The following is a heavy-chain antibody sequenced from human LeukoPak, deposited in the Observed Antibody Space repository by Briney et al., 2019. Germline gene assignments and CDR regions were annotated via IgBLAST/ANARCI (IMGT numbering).Heavy chain of an antibody. V-gene: IGHV3-48*01. CDR3: ARVVTDYMDV. CDR1: GFTFSSYS. CDR2: ISSSSSTI. J-gene: IGHJ6*03. Sequence: PGGSLRLSCAASGFTFSSYSMNWVRQAPGKGLEWVSYISSSSSTIYYADSVKGRFTISRDNAKNSPYLQMNSLRAEDTAVYYCARVVTDYMDVWGKGTTVTVSS. D-gene: IGHD2-21*02.